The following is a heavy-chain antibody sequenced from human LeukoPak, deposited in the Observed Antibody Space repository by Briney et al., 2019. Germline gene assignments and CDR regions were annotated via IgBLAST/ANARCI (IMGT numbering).Heavy chain of an antibody. CDR2: IYYSGST. CDR1: GGSISSSSYY. Sequence: SETLSLTCSVSGGSISSSSYYWGWIRQPPGEGLEWIGSIYYSGSTYYNPSRNSRVTISVDTSNNQFSLKLSSVTAADTAVYYCARRIAVAGNFDYWGQGTLVTVSS. D-gene: IGHD6-19*01. CDR3: ARRIAVAGNFDY. J-gene: IGHJ4*02. V-gene: IGHV4-39*01.